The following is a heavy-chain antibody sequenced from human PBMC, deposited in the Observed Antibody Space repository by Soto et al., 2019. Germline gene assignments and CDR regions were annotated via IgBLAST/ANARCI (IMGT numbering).Heavy chain of an antibody. J-gene: IGHJ6*02. D-gene: IGHD1-26*01. CDR3: ARSGRNAYYNLDV. Sequence: GESRKISFKCSGYSLTTFLIFFVLQMPGKGLEWMGVICPGDSDTRYSPSFQGQVTMSVDKSISTAYLQWSFLKASDTATYYCARSGRNAYYNLDVWGQGPTVTV. CDR1: GYSLTTFL. V-gene: IGHV5-51*01. CDR2: ICPGDSDT.